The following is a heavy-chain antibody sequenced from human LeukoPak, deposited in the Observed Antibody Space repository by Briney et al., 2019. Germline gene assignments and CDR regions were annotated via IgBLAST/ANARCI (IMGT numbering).Heavy chain of an antibody. J-gene: IGHJ4*02. CDR2: ISAYSGDT. CDR3: TRGPPVSTGGYSYFDD. D-gene: IGHD1-26*01. Sequence: ASVKVSCKASGYTFSNYGIHWVPQAPGQAPEWTGWISAYSGDTNYAKKLQGRVTMTTDKSMNTAYMELRSLTFDDTAVYYCTRGPPVSTGGYSYFDDWGQGTLVTVSS. CDR1: GYTFSNYG. V-gene: IGHV1-18*01.